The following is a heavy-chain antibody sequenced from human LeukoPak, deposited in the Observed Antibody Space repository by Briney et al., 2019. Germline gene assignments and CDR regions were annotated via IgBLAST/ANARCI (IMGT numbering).Heavy chain of an antibody. D-gene: IGHD3-22*01. CDR2: IYYSGST. CDR1: GGSISSYY. J-gene: IGHJ5*02. Sequence: SETLSLTCTVSGGSISSYYWSWIRQPPGKGLEWIGYIYYSGSTNYNPSLKSRVTISVDTSKNQFSLKLSSVTAADTAVYYCARVTTMIVAGGNWFDPWGQGTLVTVSS. V-gene: IGHV4-59*12. CDR3: ARVTTMIVAGGNWFDP.